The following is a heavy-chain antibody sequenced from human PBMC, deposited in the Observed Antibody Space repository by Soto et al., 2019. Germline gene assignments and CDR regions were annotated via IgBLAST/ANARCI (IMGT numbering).Heavy chain of an antibody. J-gene: IGHJ4*02. Sequence: QVQLQESGPGLVKPSQTLSLTCTVSGGSISSGGYYWSWIRQHPGKGLEWIGYIYYSGSTYYNPYLKSRVTISVDTSKNQFSLKLSSVTAADTAVYYCARESCSGGSCYPVFDYWGQGTLVTVSS. CDR1: GGSISSGGYY. V-gene: IGHV4-31*03. CDR3: ARESCSGGSCYPVFDY. CDR2: IYYSGST. D-gene: IGHD2-15*01.